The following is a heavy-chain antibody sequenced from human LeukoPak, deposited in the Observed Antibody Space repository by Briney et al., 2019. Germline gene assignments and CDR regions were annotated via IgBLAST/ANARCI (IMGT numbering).Heavy chain of an antibody. J-gene: IGHJ5*02. CDR1: GYSISSGYY. CDR2: IYHSGTT. D-gene: IGHD3-10*01. CDR3: ARDVLRRGYYYGLGSSYEFDP. Sequence: SETLSLTCTVSGYSISSGYYWGWIRQPPGKGLEWIGSIYHSGTTYYNPSLKSRVTISVDTSKNQFSLKLSSVTAADTAVYYCARDVLRRGYYYGLGSSYEFDPWGRGILVTVSS. V-gene: IGHV4-38-2*02.